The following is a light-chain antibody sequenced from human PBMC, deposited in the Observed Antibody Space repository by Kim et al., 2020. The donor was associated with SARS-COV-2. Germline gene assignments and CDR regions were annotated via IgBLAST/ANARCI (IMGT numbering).Light chain of an antibody. CDR3: QQYHRSPWT. J-gene: IGKJ1*01. CDR1: QSIYNGY. Sequence: ESADLSCRTGQSIYNGYLAWYQPKPGQAPGHLMYGASSRATGVPVRFSGSGSQTDFTLTISRLEPDDFAVYYCQQYHRSPWTFGPGTKVDIK. CDR2: GAS. V-gene: IGKV3-20*01.